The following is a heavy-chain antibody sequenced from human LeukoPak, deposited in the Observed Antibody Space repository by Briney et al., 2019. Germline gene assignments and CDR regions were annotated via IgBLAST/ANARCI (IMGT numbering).Heavy chain of an antibody. V-gene: IGHV4-34*01. J-gene: IGHJ4*02. CDR2: INHSGST. CDR3: ARRGYSYGSYPFDY. D-gene: IGHD5-18*01. CDR1: GGSFSGYY. Sequence: PSETLSLTCAVYGGSFSGYYWSWIRQPPGKGLEWIGEINHSGSTNYNPSLKSRVTISVDTSKNQFSLKLSSVTAADTAVYYCARRGYSYGSYPFDYWGQGTLVTVSS.